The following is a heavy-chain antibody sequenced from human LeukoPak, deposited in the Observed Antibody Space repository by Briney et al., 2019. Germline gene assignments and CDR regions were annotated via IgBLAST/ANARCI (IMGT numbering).Heavy chain of an antibody. CDR1: GGTFSSYA. CDR2: IIPIFGTA. CDR3: ARGAVIAVALFDAFDI. V-gene: IGHV1-69*01. Sequence: SVKVSCKASGGTFSSYAISWVRQAPGQGLEWMGGIIPIFGTANYAQKFQGRVTITADEPTSTAYMELSSLRSEDTAVYYCARGAVIAVALFDAFDIWGQGTMVTVSS. J-gene: IGHJ3*02. D-gene: IGHD6-19*01.